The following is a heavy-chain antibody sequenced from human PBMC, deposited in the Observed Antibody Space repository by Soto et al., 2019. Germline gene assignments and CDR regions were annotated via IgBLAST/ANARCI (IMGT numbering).Heavy chain of an antibody. D-gene: IGHD1-1*01. CDR3: ADAREYNLLTFDH. Sequence: QITLKESGPTLVRPAQTLTLTCDFSGFSLSTYHMGVSWIRQPPGKALEWLALIYWDDDKRYSPSLKDRLAISKDTYRNQVVLTITNLDPWHSATYFCADAREYNLLTFDHRGPGTLVTVSS. V-gene: IGHV2-5*02. J-gene: IGHJ4*02. CDR2: IYWDDDK. CDR1: GFSLSTYHMG.